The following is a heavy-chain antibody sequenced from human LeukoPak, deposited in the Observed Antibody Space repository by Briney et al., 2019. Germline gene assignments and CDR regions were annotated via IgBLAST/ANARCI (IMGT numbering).Heavy chain of an antibody. Sequence: GGTLRLSCAASGFTFSSYGMSWVRQAPGKGLEWVSAISGSGGSTYYADSVKGRFTISRDNSKNTLYLQMNSLRAEDTAVYYCAAWWLRRPFDYWGQGTLVTVSS. CDR2: ISGSGGST. J-gene: IGHJ4*02. CDR1: GFTFSSYG. CDR3: AAWWLRRPFDY. D-gene: IGHD5-12*01. V-gene: IGHV3-23*01.